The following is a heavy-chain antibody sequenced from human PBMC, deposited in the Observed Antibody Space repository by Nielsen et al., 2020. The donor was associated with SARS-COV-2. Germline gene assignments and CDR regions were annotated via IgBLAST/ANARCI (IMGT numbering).Heavy chain of an antibody. J-gene: IGHJ6*02. Sequence: GESLKISCAASGFTFSSYGMHWVRQAPGKGLEWVAVISYDGSNKYYADSVKGRFTISRDNSKNTLYLQMNSLRDEDTAVYYCAKERTDYYYYGMDVWGQGTTVTVSS. D-gene: IGHD3/OR15-3a*01. V-gene: IGHV3-30*18. CDR1: GFTFSSYG. CDR3: AKERTDYYYYGMDV. CDR2: ISYDGSNK.